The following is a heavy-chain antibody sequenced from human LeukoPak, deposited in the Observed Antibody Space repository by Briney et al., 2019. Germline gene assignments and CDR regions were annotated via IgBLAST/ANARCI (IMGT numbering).Heavy chain of an antibody. Sequence: SETLSLTCSVSGGSISSYYWSWIRQPPGKGLEWIGYIYYSGSDNYNPSLKSRVTMSVDTSKNQFSLKLRSVTAADTAVYYCARDRIDYGGNEAGFDYWGQGALVTVSS. J-gene: IGHJ4*02. D-gene: IGHD4-23*01. V-gene: IGHV4-59*12. CDR1: GGSISSYY. CDR3: ARDRIDYGGNEAGFDY. CDR2: IYYSGSD.